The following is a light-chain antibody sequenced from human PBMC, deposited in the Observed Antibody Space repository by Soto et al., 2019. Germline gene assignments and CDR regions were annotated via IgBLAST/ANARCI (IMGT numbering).Light chain of an antibody. CDR1: SSNIGENY. CDR2: DNN. CDR3: GTWDSSLTAVV. J-gene: IGLJ2*01. V-gene: IGLV1-51*01. Sequence: QSVLTQPPSVSAAPGQKVTISCSGSSSNIGENYVSWYQQLPGTAPKLLIYDNNKRTSGIPDRFSGSKSGTSATLGITGLQTGDEADYYCGTWDSSLTAVVFGGGTKVTVL.